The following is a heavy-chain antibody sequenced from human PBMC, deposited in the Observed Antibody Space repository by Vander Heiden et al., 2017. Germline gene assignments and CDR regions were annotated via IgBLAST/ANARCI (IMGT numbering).Heavy chain of an antibody. J-gene: IGHJ4*02. CDR2: IWYDGSNK. V-gene: IGHV3-33*01. Sequence: QVQLVESGGGVVQPGRSLRLPCAASGFTFSSFGMHWFRQAPGKGLEWVAVIWYDGSNKYYADSVKGRFTISRDNSKNTLYLQMNSLRAEDTAVYYCARDCSGGSCYSGGFDYWGQGTLVTVSS. D-gene: IGHD2-15*01. CDR3: ARDCSGGSCYSGGFDY. CDR1: GFTFSSFG.